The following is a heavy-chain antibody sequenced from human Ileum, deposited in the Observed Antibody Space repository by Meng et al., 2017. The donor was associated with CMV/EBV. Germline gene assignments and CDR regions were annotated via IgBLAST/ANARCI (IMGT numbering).Heavy chain of an antibody. V-gene: IGHV7-4-1*02. J-gene: IGHJ4*02. Sequence: QVQLVQSGSELKKPGASVKVSCKASGYTFTTNSLIWVRQAPGQGPEWMGWINTNTGEPMYARDFTGRFVFSLDTSVSTAYLQISSLKAEDTAVYYCARRPRYCSGGSCYYFDYWGQGTLVTVSS. CDR2: INTNTGEP. CDR3: ARRPRYCSGGSCYYFDY. CDR1: GYTFTTNS. D-gene: IGHD2-15*01.